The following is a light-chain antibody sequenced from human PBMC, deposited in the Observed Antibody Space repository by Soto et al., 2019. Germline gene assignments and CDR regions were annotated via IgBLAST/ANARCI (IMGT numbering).Light chain of an antibody. CDR3: HQRSNWPPFT. V-gene: IGKV3-11*01. CDR1: QSISNF. CDR2: DAS. J-gene: IGKJ4*01. Sequence: EIVLTQSPATLSLSPGERATLSCRASQSISNFLAWYQQKPGQAPRLLIYDASKRATDIPDRFIGSGSGTDFALTISSLEPEDFAVYYCHQRSNWPPFTFGGGTKVEF.